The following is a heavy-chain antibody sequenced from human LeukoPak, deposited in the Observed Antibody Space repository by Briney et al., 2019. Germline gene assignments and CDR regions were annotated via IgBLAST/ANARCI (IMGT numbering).Heavy chain of an antibody. Sequence: ASVKVSRKASGYTFSSYGISWVRQAPGQGLEWMGWISVYNVNTNYAQKLQGRVTMTTDTSTSTAYMELRSLRSDDTAVYYCARDRDGYNGGDYWGQGTLVTVSS. V-gene: IGHV1-18*01. CDR3: ARDRDGYNGGDY. CDR2: ISVYNVNT. J-gene: IGHJ4*02. D-gene: IGHD5-24*01. CDR1: GYTFSSYG.